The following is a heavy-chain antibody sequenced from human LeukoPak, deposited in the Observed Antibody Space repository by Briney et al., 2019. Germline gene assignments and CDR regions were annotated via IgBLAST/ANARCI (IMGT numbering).Heavy chain of an antibody. D-gene: IGHD4/OR15-4a*01. J-gene: IGHJ5*02. CDR3: AEGPPLYALYGAQDFDP. CDR2: TSWNRGSV. CDR1: VFTFDDNG. V-gene: IGHV3-9*01. Sequence: GRSLTFSSAASVFTFDDNGMHWVAQAPGKGLEGVSGTSWNRGSVGHADSVKGRVNIPRDNAKNSLYLQMNRLRAENTALYYSAEGPPLYALYGAQDFDPWGQGTLVTVSS.